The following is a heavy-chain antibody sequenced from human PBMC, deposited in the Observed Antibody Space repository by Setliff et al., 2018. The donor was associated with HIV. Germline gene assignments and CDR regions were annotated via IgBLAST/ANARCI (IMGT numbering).Heavy chain of an antibody. CDR2: ISGSGDIT. D-gene: IGHD4-4*01. J-gene: IGHJ4*02. Sequence: GESLKISCAASGFSFRSYAVSWVRQAPGKGLEWVSVISGSGDITYYRESVKGRFTVSRDNSNNTVYLQMNSLRAEDTAMYYCAKTQTVITVYGPFDSWGQGTPVTVPQ. CDR3: AKTQTVITVYGPFDS. CDR1: GFSFRSYA. V-gene: IGHV3-23*01.